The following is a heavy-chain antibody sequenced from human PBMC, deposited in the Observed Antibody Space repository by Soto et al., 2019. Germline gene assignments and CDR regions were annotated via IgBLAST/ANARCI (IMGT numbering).Heavy chain of an antibody. CDR2: IYSGGST. D-gene: IGHD6-13*01. CDR1: GFTVSSNY. CDR3: ARGVSSSRSDAFDI. V-gene: IGHV3-66*01. Sequence: PGGSLRLSCAASGFTVSSNYMSWVRQAPGKGLEWVSVIYSGGSTYYADSVKGRFTISRDNSKNTLYLQMNSLRAEDTAVYYCARGVSSSRSDAFDIWGQGTMVTVSS. J-gene: IGHJ3*02.